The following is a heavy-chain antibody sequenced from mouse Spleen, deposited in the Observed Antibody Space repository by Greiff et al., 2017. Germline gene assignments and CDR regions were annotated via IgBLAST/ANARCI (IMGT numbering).Heavy chain of an antibody. V-gene: IGHV1-74*01. J-gene: IGHJ2*01. CDR2: IDPYDSET. CDR1: GYTFTSYW. D-gene: IGHD2-5*01. Sequence: QVQLQQPGAELVRPGASVKLSCKASGYTFTSYWMNWVKQRPEQGLEWIGRIDPYDSETHYNHKFKGQAILPADKSSSTAYMELRSLTSEDSAVYYCTRGGAYSNYELFDYWGQGTTLTVSS. CDR3: TRGGAYSNYELFDY.